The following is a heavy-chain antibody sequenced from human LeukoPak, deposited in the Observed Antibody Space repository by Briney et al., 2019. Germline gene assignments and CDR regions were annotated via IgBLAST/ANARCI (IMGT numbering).Heavy chain of an antibody. Sequence: WGSLRLSCGASGVTFSNFAMNWGRRAPGKGLEWVSTVSGSGGGTSYADSAKGRFTISPDNSPTSLSLQMNSLRAEDTAVYYSARESYWGSSHKGFDSWGQGTLVTVSS. J-gene: IGHJ4*02. CDR3: ARESYWGSSHKGFDS. V-gene: IGHV3-23*01. D-gene: IGHD7-27*01. CDR2: VSGSGGGT. CDR1: GVTFSNFA.